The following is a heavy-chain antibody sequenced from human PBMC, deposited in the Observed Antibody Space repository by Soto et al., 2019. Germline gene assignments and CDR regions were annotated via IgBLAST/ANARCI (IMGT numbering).Heavy chain of an antibody. CDR2: IYYSGST. CDR1: GGSISSYY. Sequence: QVQLQESGPGLVKPSETLSLTCTVSGGSISSYYWSWIRQPPGKGLEWIGYIYYSGSTNYNPSLKSRVTISVDTSKNQFSLKLSSVTAADTAVYYCARDSHQDYDFWSGYPGGGYNWFDPWGQGTLVTVSS. CDR3: ARDSHQDYDFWSGYPGGGYNWFDP. D-gene: IGHD3-3*01. J-gene: IGHJ5*02. V-gene: IGHV4-59*01.